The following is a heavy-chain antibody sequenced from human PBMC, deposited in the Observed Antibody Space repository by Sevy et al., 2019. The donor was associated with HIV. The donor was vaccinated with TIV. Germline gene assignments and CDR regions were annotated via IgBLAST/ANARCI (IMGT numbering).Heavy chain of an antibody. CDR2: IYPGDSDT. V-gene: IGHV5-51*01. CDR1: GYSFTSYW. Sequence: GESLKISCKGSGYSFTSYWIGWVRQMPGKGLEWMGIIYPGDSDTRYSPSFQAQVTISADKSISTAYLQWSSLKASDTAMYYCARHITIFGVVPKDYFDYWGQRTLVTVSS. J-gene: IGHJ4*02. CDR3: ARHITIFGVVPKDYFDY. D-gene: IGHD3-3*01.